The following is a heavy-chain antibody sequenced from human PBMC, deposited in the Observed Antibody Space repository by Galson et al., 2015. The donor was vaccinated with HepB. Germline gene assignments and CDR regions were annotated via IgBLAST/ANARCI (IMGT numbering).Heavy chain of an antibody. D-gene: IGHD3-3*01. J-gene: IGHJ4*02. V-gene: IGHV3-7*03. CDR3: ATRWRLDY. Sequence: SLRLSCAASGFTFSSYWMTWVRQAPGKGLEWVANIKEDGSETYYVDSVKGRFTISRDNAKKSLYLQMNSLRAEDTALYYCATRWRLDYWGQGTLVTVSS. CDR2: IKEDGSET. CDR1: GFTFSSYW.